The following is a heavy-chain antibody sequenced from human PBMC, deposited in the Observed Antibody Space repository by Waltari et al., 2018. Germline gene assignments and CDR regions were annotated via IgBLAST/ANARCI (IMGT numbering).Heavy chain of an antibody. D-gene: IGHD5-12*01. V-gene: IGHV3-30*18. Sequence: QVQLVESGGGVVQPGRSLRLSCAASGFTLSRYGMHWVRQAPGKGLEWVAVISYDGSNKYYADSVKGRFTISRDNSKNTLYLQMNSLRAEDTAVYYCAKDVDIVATIDYWGQGTLVTVSS. CDR2: ISYDGSNK. CDR3: AKDVDIVATIDY. J-gene: IGHJ4*02. CDR1: GFTLSRYG.